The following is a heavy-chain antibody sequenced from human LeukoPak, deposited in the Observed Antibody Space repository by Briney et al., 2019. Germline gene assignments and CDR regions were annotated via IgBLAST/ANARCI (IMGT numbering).Heavy chain of an antibody. D-gene: IGHD2-2*01. J-gene: IGHJ5*02. CDR1: GYTFTSYY. Sequence: ASVKVSXKASGYTFTSYYMHWVRQAPGQGLEWMGIINPSGGSTSYAQKFQGRVTMTRDTSTSTVYMELSSLRSEDTAVYYCARGPFVVVPAAIGWIDPWGQGTLVTVSS. CDR3: ARGPFVVVPAAIGWIDP. CDR2: INPSGGST. V-gene: IGHV1-46*03.